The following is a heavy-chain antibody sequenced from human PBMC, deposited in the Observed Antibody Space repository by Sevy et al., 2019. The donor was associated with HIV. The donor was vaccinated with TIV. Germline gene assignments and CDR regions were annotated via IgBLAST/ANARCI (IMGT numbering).Heavy chain of an antibody. Sequence: GGSLRLSCAASGFTFSSYGMHWVRQAPGKGLEWVAFIRYDGSNKYYADSVKGRFTISRDNSKNTLYLQMNSLRAEDTAVYYCAKDGGYSSGWYEYFQHWGQGTLVTVSS. CDR2: IRYDGSNK. CDR3: AKDGGYSSGWYEYFQH. D-gene: IGHD6-19*01. CDR1: GFTFSSYG. V-gene: IGHV3-30*02. J-gene: IGHJ1*01.